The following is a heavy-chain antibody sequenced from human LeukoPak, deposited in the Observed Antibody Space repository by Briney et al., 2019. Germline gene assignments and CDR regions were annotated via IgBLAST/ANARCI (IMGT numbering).Heavy chain of an antibody. CDR1: GGSISSGGYS. CDR2: IYYSGST. Sequence: PSETPSLTCAVSGGSISSGGYSWSWIRQPPGKGLEWIGYIYYSGSTYYNPSLKSRVTISVDKSKNQFSLKLSSVTAADTAVYYCARDSGYSGYEKLPDAFDIWGQGTMVTVSS. V-gene: IGHV4-30-4*07. J-gene: IGHJ3*02. CDR3: ARDSGYSGYEKLPDAFDI. D-gene: IGHD5-12*01.